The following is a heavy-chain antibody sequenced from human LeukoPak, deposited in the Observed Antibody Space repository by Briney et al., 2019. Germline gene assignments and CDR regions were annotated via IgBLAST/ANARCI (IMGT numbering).Heavy chain of an antibody. CDR2: IKQDGSEK. D-gene: IGHD3-9*01. J-gene: IGHJ4*02. V-gene: IGHV3-7*01. Sequence: GGSLRLSCAASGFMFSSYWMSWVRQAPGKGLEWVANIKQDGSEKYYVDSVKGRFTISRDNAKNSLYLQMNSLRAEDTAVYYCARVRREYYDILTGLPYYFDYWGQGTLVTVSS. CDR3: ARVRREYYDILTGLPYYFDY. CDR1: GFMFSSYW.